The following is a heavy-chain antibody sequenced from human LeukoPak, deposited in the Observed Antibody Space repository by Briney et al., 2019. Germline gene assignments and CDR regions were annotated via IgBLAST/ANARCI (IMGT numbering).Heavy chain of an antibody. CDR1: GFTFSSYW. J-gene: IGHJ3*02. Sequence: QSGGSLRLSCAASGFTFSSYWMHWVRQAPGKGLVWVSRINSDGSSTSYADSVKGRFTISRDNAKNTLYLQMNSLRAEDTAVYYCARENMIVVVYDAFDIWGQGTMVTVSS. CDR2: INSDGSST. D-gene: IGHD3-22*01. V-gene: IGHV3-74*01. CDR3: ARENMIVVVYDAFDI.